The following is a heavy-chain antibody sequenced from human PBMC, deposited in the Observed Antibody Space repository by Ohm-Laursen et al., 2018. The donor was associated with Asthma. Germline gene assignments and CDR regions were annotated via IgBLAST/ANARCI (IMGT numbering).Heavy chain of an antibody. CDR3: ARDFKNRHAFDI. J-gene: IGHJ3*02. V-gene: IGHV3-21*01. CDR1: GFTFSSYS. Sequence: SLRLSCAASGFTFSSYSMNWVRQAPGKGLEWVSSISSSSSYIYYADSVKGRFTISRDNAKNSLYLQMNSLRAEDTAVYYCARDFKNRHAFDIWGQGTMVTVSS. CDR2: ISSSSSYI. D-gene: IGHD2/OR15-2a*01.